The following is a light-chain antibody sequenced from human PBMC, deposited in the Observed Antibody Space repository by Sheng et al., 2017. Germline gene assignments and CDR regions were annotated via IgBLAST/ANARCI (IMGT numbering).Light chain of an antibody. Sequence: EIVLTQSPGTLSLSPGESATLSCRASQSVSNNYLAWYQQKPGQAPRLLIYDASNRATGIPARFSGSGSGTDFTLTISRVEPEDFAVYYCQQYATSPETFGQGTKLEI. J-gene: IGKJ2*01. CDR1: QSVSNNY. V-gene: IGKV3-20*01. CDR3: QQYATSPET. CDR2: DAS.